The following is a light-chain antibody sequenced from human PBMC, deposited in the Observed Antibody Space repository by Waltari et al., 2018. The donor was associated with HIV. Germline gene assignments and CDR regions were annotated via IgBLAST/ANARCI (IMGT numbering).Light chain of an antibody. CDR1: RSNIGSNT. J-gene: IGLJ1*01. V-gene: IGLV1-44*01. Sequence: QSVLTQPPSASGTPGQRVTISCSGSRSNIGSNTVNWYQQLPGTAPKLLIYSKNQRPSGVPDRFSGSKSGTSASLAISGLQSEDEADYYCAAWDDSLNGPLFGTGTKVTVL. CDR3: AAWDDSLNGPL. CDR2: SKN.